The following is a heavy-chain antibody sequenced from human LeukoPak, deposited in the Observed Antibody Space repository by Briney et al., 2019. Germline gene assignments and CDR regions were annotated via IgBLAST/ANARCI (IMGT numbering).Heavy chain of an antibody. D-gene: IGHD6-6*01. CDR2: ISGSGGST. CDR1: GFTFSSYA. J-gene: IGHJ4*02. CDR3: ARDLAAARLDF. V-gene: IGHV3-23*01. Sequence: HPGGSLRLSCAASGFTFSSYAMSWVRQAPGKGLEWVSAISGSGGSTYYADSVKGRFTISRDISKNTLYLQMNSLRAEDTAVYYCARDLAAARLDFRGQGTLVTVSS.